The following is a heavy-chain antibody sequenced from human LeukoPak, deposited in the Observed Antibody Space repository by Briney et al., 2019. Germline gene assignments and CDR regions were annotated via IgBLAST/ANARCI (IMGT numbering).Heavy chain of an antibody. J-gene: IGHJ4*02. CDR1: GFTFSNAW. CDR3: TIQDNYDIPTPI. D-gene: IGHD3-9*01. Sequence: PGGSLRLSCAASGFTFSNAWMSWVRQAPGKGLEWVGRIKSKSDGGTTDYAAPVKGRFTISRDDSKNTLYLQMNSLKTEDTAVYYCTIQDNYDIPTPIWGQGTLVTVSS. V-gene: IGHV3-15*01. CDR2: IKSKSDGGTT.